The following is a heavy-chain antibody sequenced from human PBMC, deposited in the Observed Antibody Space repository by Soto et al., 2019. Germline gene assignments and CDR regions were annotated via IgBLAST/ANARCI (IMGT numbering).Heavy chain of an antibody. CDR1: GFTFSSYA. CDR3: AKDTNYDSSGHYYGPSVYYYYGMDV. J-gene: IGHJ6*02. Sequence: PGGSLRLSCAASGFTFSSYAMSWVRQAPGKGLEWVSAISGSGGSTYYADSVKGRFTISRDNSKNTLYLQMNSLRAEDTAVYYCAKDTNYDSSGHYYGPSVYYYYGMDVWGQGTTVTVSS. D-gene: IGHD3-22*01. CDR2: ISGSGGST. V-gene: IGHV3-23*01.